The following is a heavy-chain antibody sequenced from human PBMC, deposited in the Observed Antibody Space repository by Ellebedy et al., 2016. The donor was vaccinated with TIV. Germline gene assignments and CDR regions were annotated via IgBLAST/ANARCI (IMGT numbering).Heavy chain of an antibody. V-gene: IGHV3-7*01. Sequence: GGSLRLSXAASGFTFSSHWMSWVRQPSGKGLEWVANIKQDGSEKHYVDSVKGRFTISRDNAKNSLYLQMNSLRGEDTAMYYCARAPAEGTFDYWGQGTLVTVSS. CDR2: IKQDGSEK. D-gene: IGHD1-1*01. J-gene: IGHJ4*02. CDR3: ARAPAEGTFDY. CDR1: GFTFSSHW.